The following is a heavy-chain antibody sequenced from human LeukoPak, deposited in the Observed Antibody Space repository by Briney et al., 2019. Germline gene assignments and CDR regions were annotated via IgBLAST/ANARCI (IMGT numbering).Heavy chain of an antibody. D-gene: IGHD3-22*01. J-gene: IGHJ4*02. CDR2: IYYSGST. V-gene: IGHV4-31*03. CDR3: ARDCHSSGYYYFAY. CDR1: GGSISSGGYY. Sequence: PSETLSLTCTVSGGSISSGGYYWSWIRQHPGKGLEWIGYIYYSGSTYYNPSLKSRVTISVDTSKNQFSLKLSSVTAADTAVYYCARDCHSSGYYYFAYWGQGTLVTVSS.